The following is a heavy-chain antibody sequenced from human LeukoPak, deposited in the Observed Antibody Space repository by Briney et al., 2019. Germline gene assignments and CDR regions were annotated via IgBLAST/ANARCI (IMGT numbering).Heavy chain of an antibody. J-gene: IGHJ4*02. CDR2: IYYGGST. CDR3: ARDLRDGYKMGSFGY. Sequence: KPSETLSLTCTVSGGSISSYYWSWIRQPPGKGLEWIGYIYYGGSTNYNPSLKSRVTISVDTSKNQFSLKLSSVTAADTAVYYCARDLRDGYKMGSFGYWGQGTLVTVSS. D-gene: IGHD5-24*01. V-gene: IGHV4-59*01. CDR1: GGSISSYY.